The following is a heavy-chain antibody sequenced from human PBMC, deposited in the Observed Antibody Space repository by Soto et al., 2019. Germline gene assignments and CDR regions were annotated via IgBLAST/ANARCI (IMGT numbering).Heavy chain of an antibody. V-gene: IGHV1-3*01. CDR2: INAGNGNT. CDR1: GYTFTSYA. CDR3: ARVDEALRYFDWLSSYGMDV. J-gene: IGHJ6*02. D-gene: IGHD3-9*01. Sequence: ASVKVSCKASGYTFTSYAMHWVRQAPGQRLEWMGWINAGNGNTKYSQKFQGRVTITRDTSASTAYMELSSLRSEDTAAYYCARVDEALRYFDWLSSYGMDVWGQGTTVTVSS.